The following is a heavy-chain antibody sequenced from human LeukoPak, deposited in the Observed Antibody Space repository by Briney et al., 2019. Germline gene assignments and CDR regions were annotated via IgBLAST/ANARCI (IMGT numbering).Heavy chain of an antibody. V-gene: IGHV3-49*03. CDR1: GFTFGDYA. Sequence: GGSLRLSCTASGFTFGDYAMSWFRQAPGKGLEWVGFIRSKAYGGTTEYAASVKGRFTISRDDSKSIAYLQMNSLRAEDTAVYYCARDRGYSSFDYWGQGTLVTVSS. J-gene: IGHJ4*02. CDR3: ARDRGYSSFDY. D-gene: IGHD6-19*01. CDR2: IRSKAYGGTT.